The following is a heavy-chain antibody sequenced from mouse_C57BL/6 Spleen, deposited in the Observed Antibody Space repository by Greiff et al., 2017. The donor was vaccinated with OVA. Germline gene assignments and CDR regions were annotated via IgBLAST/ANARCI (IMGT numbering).Heavy chain of an antibody. CDR1: GYTFTDYY. CDR2: IYPGSGNT. V-gene: IGHV1-76*01. J-gene: IGHJ2*01. D-gene: IGHD2-2*01. CDR3: ARESYGYDFDY. Sequence: VQLQQSGAELVRPGASVKLSCKASGYTFTDYYINWVKQRPGQGLEWIARIYPGSGNTYYNEKFKGKATLTAEKSSSTAYMQLSSLTSEDSAVYFCARESYGYDFDYWGQGTTLTVSS.